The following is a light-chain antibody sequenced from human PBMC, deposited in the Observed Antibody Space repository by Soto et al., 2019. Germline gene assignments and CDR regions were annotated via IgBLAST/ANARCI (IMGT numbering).Light chain of an antibody. CDR1: QSISSW. V-gene: IGKV1-5*01. CDR3: QQYNSYWT. Sequence: DIQMTQSPSTLCASVGDRVTITCRASQSISSWLAWYRQKPGKAPKLLIYDASSLESGVPSRFSGSGSGTEFTLTISSLQPDDFATYYCQQYNSYWTFGQGTKVDIK. CDR2: DAS. J-gene: IGKJ1*01.